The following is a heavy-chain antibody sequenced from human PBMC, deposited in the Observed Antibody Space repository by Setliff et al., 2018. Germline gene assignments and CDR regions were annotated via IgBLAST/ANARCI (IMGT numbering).Heavy chain of an antibody. CDR1: GGSISSGSYY. CDR2: IYTSGST. Sequence: SETLSLTCTVSGGSISSGSYYWSWIRQPAGKGLEWIGHIYTSGSTNYNPSLKSRVTISVDTSKNQFSLKLSSVTAADTAVYYCARSPPYGGHRVLDLWGQGTMVTVSS. V-gene: IGHV4-61*09. J-gene: IGHJ3*01. D-gene: IGHD4-17*01. CDR3: ARSPPYGGHRVLDL.